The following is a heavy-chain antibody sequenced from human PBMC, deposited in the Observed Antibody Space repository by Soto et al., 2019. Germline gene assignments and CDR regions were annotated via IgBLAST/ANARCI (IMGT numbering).Heavy chain of an antibody. CDR1: GYSFTSYW. CDR2: IYPGDSDT. V-gene: IGHV5-51*01. CDR3: ARHRPGNSNSPQKYYYYYGMDV. D-gene: IGHD2-15*01. Sequence: PXESLKISCKGAGYSFTSYWIGWVRQIPGKGLEWMGIIYPGDSDTRYSPSFQGQVTISADKSISTAYLQWSSLKASDTAMYYCARHRPGNSNSPQKYYYYYGMDVWGQGTTVTVSS. J-gene: IGHJ6*02.